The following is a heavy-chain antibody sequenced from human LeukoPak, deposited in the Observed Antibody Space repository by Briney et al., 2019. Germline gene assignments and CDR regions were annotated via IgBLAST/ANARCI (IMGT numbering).Heavy chain of an antibody. CDR2: IYYSGST. J-gene: IGHJ4*02. CDR1: GGSISSSSYY. Sequence: SETLSLTCTVSGGSISSSSYYWGWIRQPPGKGLEWIGSIYYSGSTYYNPSLKSRVTISVDTSKNQFSLKLSSVTAADTAVYYCARVAAVAHFDYWGQGTLVTVSS. CDR3: ARVAAVAHFDY. V-gene: IGHV4-39*07. D-gene: IGHD6-19*01.